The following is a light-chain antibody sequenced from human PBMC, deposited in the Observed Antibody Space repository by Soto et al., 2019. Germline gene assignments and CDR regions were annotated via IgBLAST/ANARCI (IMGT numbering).Light chain of an antibody. J-gene: IGKJ1*01. CDR3: QQYNGWPRT. CDR1: QSVSTN. V-gene: IGKV3D-15*01. Sequence: DIGVTQFPPTLSESPGERVTLSCRASQSVSTNLAWYQQSPGEAPRLLIFDAAARGVDSPGTFSGSGSWTEFTLTIISLQSEDFAVYYCQQYNGWPRTFGQGTKVDIK. CDR2: DAA.